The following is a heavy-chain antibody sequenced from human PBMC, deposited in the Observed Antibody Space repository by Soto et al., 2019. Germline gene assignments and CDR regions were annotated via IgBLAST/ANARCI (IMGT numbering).Heavy chain of an antibody. CDR2: IYWNDDK. J-gene: IGHJ4*02. CDR3: ARADSSGWAWYFDY. CDR1: GFSLSTSGVG. Sequence: QITLKESGPTLVKPTQTLTLTCTFSGFSLSTSGVGVGWIRQPPGTALEWLALIYWNDDKRYSPSLKSRLTTTKDTSKHQMVLTMTHMDPVDTATYYCARADSSGWAWYFDYWGQGTLVTVSS. V-gene: IGHV2-5*01. D-gene: IGHD6-19*01.